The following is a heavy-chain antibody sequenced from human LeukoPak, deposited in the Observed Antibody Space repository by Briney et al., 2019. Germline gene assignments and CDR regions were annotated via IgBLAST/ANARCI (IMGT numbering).Heavy chain of an antibody. Sequence: SETLSLTCTVSGGSISSGSYYWSWIRQPAGKGLEWIGRIYTSGSTNYNPSLKSRVTISVDTSKNQFSLKLSSVTAADTAMYYCAREESGYCSSTSCYNWFDPWGQGTLVTVSS. CDR1: GGSISSGSYY. V-gene: IGHV4-61*02. CDR3: AREESGYCSSTSCYNWFDP. CDR2: IYTSGST. D-gene: IGHD2-2*01. J-gene: IGHJ5*02.